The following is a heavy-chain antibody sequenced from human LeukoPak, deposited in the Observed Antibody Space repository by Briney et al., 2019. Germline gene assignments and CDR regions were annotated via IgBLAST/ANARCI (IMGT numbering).Heavy chain of an antibody. J-gene: IGHJ4*02. D-gene: IGHD3-22*01. CDR1: GFTFRSHA. CDR2: IYENGGTT. CDR3: AREATVYYYDSSGPLDY. Sequence: GGSLRLSCVGSGFTFRSHAMSWVRQAPEKGLEFVSGIYENGGTTYYADSVKGRFTISRDNSKNTLYLQMNSLRAEDTAVYYCAREATVYYYDSSGPLDYWGQGTLVTVSS. V-gene: IGHV3-23*01.